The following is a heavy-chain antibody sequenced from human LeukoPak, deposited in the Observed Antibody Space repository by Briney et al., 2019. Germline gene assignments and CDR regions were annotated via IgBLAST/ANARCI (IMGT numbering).Heavy chain of an antibody. J-gene: IGHJ5*02. Sequence: GGSLRLSCVASGFTFSSHVMSWVRQAPGKGLEWVSAISATGAGTYYADSVKGRFTISRDNSKNTLYLKMNSLRAEDTAVYYCANRVGYSYGAWGQGTLVTVSS. CDR1: GFTFSSHV. D-gene: IGHD5-18*01. CDR3: ANRVGYSYGA. V-gene: IGHV3-23*01. CDR2: ISATGAGT.